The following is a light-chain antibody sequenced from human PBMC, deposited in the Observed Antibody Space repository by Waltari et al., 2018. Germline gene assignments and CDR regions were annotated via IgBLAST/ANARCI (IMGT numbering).Light chain of an antibody. Sequence: QSALTQPASVSGSPGQWITIFCAGSNSDVGGYNFVSWYQQHPGKAPKLMIYDVSERPSGVSNRLSGSKSGNTASLTISGLQAEDEADYYCNSYTSRNXWVFGTGTKVTVL. CDR3: NSYTSRNXWV. J-gene: IGLJ1*01. V-gene: IGLV2-14*03. CDR2: DVS. CDR1: NSDVGGYNF.